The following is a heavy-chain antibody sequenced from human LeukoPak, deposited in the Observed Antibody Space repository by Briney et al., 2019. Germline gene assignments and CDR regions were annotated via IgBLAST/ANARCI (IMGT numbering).Heavy chain of an antibody. Sequence: PSETLSLTCTVSGGSISSSSYYWGWIRQPPGKGLEWIGSIYYSGSTYYNPSLKSRVTISVDTSKNQFSLKLSSVTAADTAVYYCARDRGWFGELGFDYWGQGTLVTVSS. J-gene: IGHJ4*02. CDR1: GGSISSSSYY. CDR2: IYYSGST. CDR3: ARDRGWFGELGFDY. D-gene: IGHD3-10*01. V-gene: IGHV4-39*07.